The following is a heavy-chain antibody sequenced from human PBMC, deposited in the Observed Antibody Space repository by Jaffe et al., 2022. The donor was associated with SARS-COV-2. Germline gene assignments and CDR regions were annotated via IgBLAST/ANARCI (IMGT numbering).Heavy chain of an antibody. Sequence: EEQLLESGGGLVQPGGSLRLSCAASAFTFSSYVMSWVRQAPGKGLEWVSAISGSGGSTYYADSVKGRFTISRDNSKNTLYLQMNSLRVEDTALYYCAKDPWFTGTTWGMDVWGQGTTVTVSS. CDR3: AKDPWFTGTTWGMDV. V-gene: IGHV3-23*01. D-gene: IGHD1-1*01. CDR2: ISGSGGST. CDR1: AFTFSSYV. J-gene: IGHJ6*02.